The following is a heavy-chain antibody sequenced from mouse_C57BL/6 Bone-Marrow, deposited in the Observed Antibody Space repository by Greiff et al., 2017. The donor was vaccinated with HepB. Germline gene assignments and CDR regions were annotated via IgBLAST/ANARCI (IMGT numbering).Heavy chain of an antibody. D-gene: IGHD2-5*01. J-gene: IGHJ4*01. V-gene: IGHV7-1*01. CDR1: GFTFSDFY. CDR3: ARDAVYSNYAMDY. CDR2: SRNKANDYTT. Sequence: EVNLVESGGGLVQSGRSLRLSCATSGFTFSDFYMEWVRQAPGKGLEWIAASRNKANDYTTEYSASVKGRFIVSRDTSQSILYLQMNALRAEDTAIYYCARDAVYSNYAMDYWGQGTSVTVSS.